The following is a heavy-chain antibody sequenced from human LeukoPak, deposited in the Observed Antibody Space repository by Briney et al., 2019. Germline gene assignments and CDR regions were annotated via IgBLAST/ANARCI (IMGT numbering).Heavy chain of an antibody. CDR3: AREYRGFGRNFDY. Sequence: GGSLRLSCTASGFTFGDYAMTWVRQAPGKGLEWVSYISSSGSTRYYADSVKGRFTISRDNAKNSLYLQMNSLRAEDTAVYYCAREYRGFGRNFDYWGQGTLVTVSS. CDR2: ISSSGSTR. J-gene: IGHJ4*02. V-gene: IGHV3-48*03. D-gene: IGHD3-10*01. CDR1: GFTFGDYA.